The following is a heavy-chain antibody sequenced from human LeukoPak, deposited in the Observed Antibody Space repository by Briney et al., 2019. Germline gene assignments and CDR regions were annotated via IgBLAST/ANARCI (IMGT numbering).Heavy chain of an antibody. CDR2: ISTYNGNT. D-gene: IGHD6-19*01. J-gene: IGHJ4*02. CDR1: GYTFTSYG. CDR3: ARDTYNSGWCSDY. V-gene: IGHV1-18*01. Sequence: AXVKVSCKTSGYTFTSYGISWVRQAPGHGVEWMGWISTYNGNTNYAQNLQGRIIMTTDTSTSTAYMELRSLRSDDTAVYYCARDTYNSGWCSDYWGQGTLVTVSS.